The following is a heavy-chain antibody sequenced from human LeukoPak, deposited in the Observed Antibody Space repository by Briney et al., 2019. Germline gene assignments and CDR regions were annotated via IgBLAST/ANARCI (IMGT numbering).Heavy chain of an antibody. CDR2: IYYIGST. V-gene: IGHV4-59*11. J-gene: IGHJ4*02. Sequence: SETLSLTCTVSGGSMRSHYWSWIRQPPGKGLEWIGYIYYIGSTHYNPSLKSRVTISIDTSKIQFSLKLTSVTAADTAVYYCARDGWDTAMVTRPFDYWGQGTLVTASS. D-gene: IGHD5-18*01. CDR3: ARDGWDTAMVTRPFDY. CDR1: GGSMRSHY.